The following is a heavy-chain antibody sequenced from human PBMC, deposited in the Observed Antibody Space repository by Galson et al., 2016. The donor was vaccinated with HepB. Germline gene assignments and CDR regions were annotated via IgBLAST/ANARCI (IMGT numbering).Heavy chain of an antibody. CDR2: ISTGSSYI. D-gene: IGHD2-2*01. CDR1: GFTLNKNN. J-gene: IGHJ4*02. Sequence: SLRLSCAASGFTLNKNNMNWVRQAPGKGLEWVSSISTGSSYIYYADSVKGRFTISRDNAKNSLYLQMNSLRAEDTAVYYCARDSRYQLLSAFDCWGQGTLVTVSS. CDR3: ARDSRYQLLSAFDC. V-gene: IGHV3-21*01.